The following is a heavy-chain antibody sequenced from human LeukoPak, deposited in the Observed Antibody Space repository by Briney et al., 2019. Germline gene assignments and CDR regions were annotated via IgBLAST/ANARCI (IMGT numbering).Heavy chain of an antibody. CDR1: GYSISSGYY. Sequence: SETLSLTCTVSGYSISSGYYWGWIRQPPGKGLEWIGEINHSGSTNYNPSLKSRVTISVDTSKNQFSLKLSSVTAADTAVYYCASIASGTTFIDIWGQGTMVTVSS. CDR3: ASIASGTTFIDI. D-gene: IGHD1-1*01. J-gene: IGHJ3*02. V-gene: IGHV4-38-2*02. CDR2: INHSGST.